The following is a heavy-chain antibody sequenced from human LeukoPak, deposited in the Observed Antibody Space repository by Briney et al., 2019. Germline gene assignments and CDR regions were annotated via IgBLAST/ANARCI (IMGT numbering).Heavy chain of an antibody. CDR1: GGSFSGYY. V-gene: IGHV4-34*01. Sequence: PSETLSLTCAVYGGSFSGYYWSWIRQPPGKGLEWIGEINHSGSTNYNPSLKSRVTISVDTSKKQFSLKVTSVTAADTAVYYCAREYDTSSTAFDIWGQGTMVTVSS. D-gene: IGHD3-16*01. CDR3: AREYDTSSTAFDI. CDR2: INHSGST. J-gene: IGHJ3*02.